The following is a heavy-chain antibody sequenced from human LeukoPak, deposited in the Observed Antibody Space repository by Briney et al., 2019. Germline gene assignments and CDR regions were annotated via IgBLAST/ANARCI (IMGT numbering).Heavy chain of an antibody. Sequence: PGGSLRLSCAASGFTFSSYSRNWLRQAPGKGLVWVSPTNSSSRYIYYADSVKGRFTISTDNATNSLYLRMHSPRAEATAVYDRAREGVRAPYWFDPWGQGTLVTVSS. J-gene: IGHJ5*02. CDR3: AREGVRAPYWFDP. CDR1: GFTFSSYS. V-gene: IGHV3-21*01. CDR2: TNSSSRYI. D-gene: IGHD3-16*01.